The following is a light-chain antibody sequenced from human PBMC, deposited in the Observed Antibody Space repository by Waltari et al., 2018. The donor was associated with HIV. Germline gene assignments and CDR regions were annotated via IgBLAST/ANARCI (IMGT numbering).Light chain of an antibody. CDR2: EVD. Sequence: NFMMTQPHSVSESPGKTVTISCTGSGGRIASNYVQWYQQRPGSAPTTVISEVDQRPSGVPDRFSGSNDSSSNAAPRTISGRRTGDEADYYFQSYDNNVVYVFGGGTKVTVL. V-gene: IGLV6-57*02. J-gene: IGLJ1*01. CDR1: GGRIASNY. CDR3: QSYDNNVVYV.